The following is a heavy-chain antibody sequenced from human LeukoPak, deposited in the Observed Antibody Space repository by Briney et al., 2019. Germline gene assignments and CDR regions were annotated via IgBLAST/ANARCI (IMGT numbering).Heavy chain of an antibody. V-gene: IGHV1-8*03. D-gene: IGHD5-18*01. J-gene: IGHJ4*02. CDR1: GYTFTSYD. CDR3: ARPDERGYSYGLAL. Sequence: ASVKVSCKASGYTFTSYDINWVRQATRQGLEWMGWMNPNSGNTGYAQKFQGRVTITRNTSISTAYMELSSLRSEDTAVYYCARPDERGYSYGLALWGQGTLVTVSS. CDR2: MNPNSGNT.